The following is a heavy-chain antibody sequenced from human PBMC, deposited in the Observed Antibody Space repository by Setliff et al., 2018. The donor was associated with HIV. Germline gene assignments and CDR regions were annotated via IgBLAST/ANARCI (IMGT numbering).Heavy chain of an antibody. V-gene: IGHV4-61*02. D-gene: IGHD6-19*01. CDR3: ARVGWSDGASHIVY. J-gene: IGHJ4*02. Sequence: SETLSLTCTVSGGSITSGSYSWTWIREPAGKGLEWIGRISTSGSTNYNPSLKSRVTISVDTSKNQFSLKLNSVTPADTAVYYCARVGWSDGASHIVYWGQGALVTVSS. CDR1: GGSITSGSYS. CDR2: ISTSGST.